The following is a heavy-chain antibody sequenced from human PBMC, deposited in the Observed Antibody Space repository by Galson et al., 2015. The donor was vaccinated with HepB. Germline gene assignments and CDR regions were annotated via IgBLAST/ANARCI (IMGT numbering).Heavy chain of an antibody. V-gene: IGHV1-3*01. CDR3: AKGSEVFDY. CDR2: INVGNGNT. D-gene: IGHD6-19*01. J-gene: IGHJ4*02. Sequence: SVKVSCKAYGYTFTNYAIHWVRQAPGQRLEWMGWINVGNGNTKYSQRFQGRVTITRDTSAGTAYLELSSLRSEDTSVFYCAKGSEVFDYWGQGTLVTVSS. CDR1: GYTFTNYA.